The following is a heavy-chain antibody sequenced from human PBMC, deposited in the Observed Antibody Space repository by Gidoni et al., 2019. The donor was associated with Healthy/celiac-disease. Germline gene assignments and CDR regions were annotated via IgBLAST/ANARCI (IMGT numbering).Heavy chain of an antibody. CDR2: IYYSGST. CDR3: ARAGGVDY. V-gene: IGHV4-31*03. CDR1: GVSISSGGYY. Sequence: QVQLQESGPGLVMPSQTLSLTCTVSGVSISSGGYYWSWVRQHPGKGLEWIGYIYYSGSTYYNPSLKSRVTRAVDTSKNQFSLKLSSVTAADTDVYYCARAGGVDYWGQGTLVTVSS. J-gene: IGHJ4*02. D-gene: IGHD3-16*01.